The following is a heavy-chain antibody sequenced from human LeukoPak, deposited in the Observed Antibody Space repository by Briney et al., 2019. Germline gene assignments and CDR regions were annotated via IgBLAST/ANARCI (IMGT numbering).Heavy chain of an antibody. J-gene: IGHJ2*01. CDR1: GFTFSSYS. CDR3: ARDMLGFAYFDL. CDR2: INSDESST. Sequence: GGSLRLSCAASGFTFSSYSMNWVRQAPGKGLVWVSRINSDESSTTYADSVKGRFTISRDNSKNTLYLQMNSLRAEDTAVYYCARDMLGFAYFDLWGRGTLVTVSS. D-gene: IGHD3-10*02. V-gene: IGHV3-74*01.